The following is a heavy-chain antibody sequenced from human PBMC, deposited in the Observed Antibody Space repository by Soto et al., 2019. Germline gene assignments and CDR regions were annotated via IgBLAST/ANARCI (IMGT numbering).Heavy chain of an antibody. D-gene: IGHD1-20*01. V-gene: IGHV4-31*03. Sequence: SETLSLTCTVSGGSISSGGYYWSWIRQHPGKGQEWIGYIYYSGSTYYNPSLKSRVTISVDTSKNQFSLKLSSVTAADTAVYYCARDRSITGTNDAFDIWGQGTMVTVSS. CDR2: IYYSGST. CDR1: GGSISSGGYY. J-gene: IGHJ3*02. CDR3: ARDRSITGTNDAFDI.